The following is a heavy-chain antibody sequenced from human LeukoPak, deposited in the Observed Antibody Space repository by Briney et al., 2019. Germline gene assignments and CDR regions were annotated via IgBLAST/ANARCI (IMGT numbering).Heavy chain of an antibody. J-gene: IGHJ4*02. CDR3: AKTDVYGDFFDY. CDR2: IYTSGST. CDR1: GYSISSGYY. V-gene: IGHV4-4*07. D-gene: IGHD4-17*01. Sequence: SETLSLTCTVSGYSISSGYYWSWIRQPAGKGLEWIGRIYTSGSTNYNPSLKSRVTMSVDTSKNQFSLKLSSVTAADTAVYYCAKTDVYGDFFDYWGQGTLVTVSS.